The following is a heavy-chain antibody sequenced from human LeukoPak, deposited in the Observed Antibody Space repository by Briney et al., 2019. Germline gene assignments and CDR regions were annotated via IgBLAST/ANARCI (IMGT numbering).Heavy chain of an antibody. CDR1: GFTFSTYA. Sequence: GGSLRLSCAASGFTFSTYAMSWVRQAPGKGLEWVSGISGSGGSTYYAGSVKGRFTISRDNSKSTLYLQMNSLRAEDTAVYYCAKARYTSGWYIFDHWGQGTRVTVSS. CDR2: ISGSGGST. J-gene: IGHJ4*02. V-gene: IGHV3-23*01. D-gene: IGHD6-19*01. CDR3: AKARYTSGWYIFDH.